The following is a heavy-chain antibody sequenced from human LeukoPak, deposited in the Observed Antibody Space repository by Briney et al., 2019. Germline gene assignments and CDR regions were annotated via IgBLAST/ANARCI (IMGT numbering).Heavy chain of an antibody. CDR1: GGSISSGDYY. Sequence: PSQTLSLTCTVSGGSISSGDYYWSWIRQPPGTGLEWIGYIYYSWSTYYNPSLKSRVTISVDTSKNQFYLKLSSVTAADTAVYYCATGRVEQWLVLNWFDPWGQGTLVTVSS. CDR2: IYYSWST. J-gene: IGHJ5*02. D-gene: IGHD6-19*01. CDR3: ATGRVEQWLVLNWFDP. V-gene: IGHV4-30-4*01.